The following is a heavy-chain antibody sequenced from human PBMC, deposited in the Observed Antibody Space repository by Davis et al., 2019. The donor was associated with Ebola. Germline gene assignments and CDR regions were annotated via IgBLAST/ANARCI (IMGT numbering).Heavy chain of an antibody. CDR3: ARGRGYCSGGSCLGYGMDV. CDR2: IYTSGST. CDR1: GGSISSYY. Sequence: PSETLSLTCTVSGGSISSYYWSWIRQPAGKGLEWIGRIYTSGSTNYNPSLKSRVTMSVDTSKNQFSLKLSSVTAADTAVYYCARGRGYCSGGSCLGYGMDVWGQGTTVTVSS. D-gene: IGHD2-15*01. V-gene: IGHV4-4*07. J-gene: IGHJ6*02.